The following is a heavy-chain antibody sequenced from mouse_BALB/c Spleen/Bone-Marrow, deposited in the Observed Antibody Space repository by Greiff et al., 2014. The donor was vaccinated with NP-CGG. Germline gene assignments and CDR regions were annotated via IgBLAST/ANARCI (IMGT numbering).Heavy chain of an antibody. Sequence: VQLVESGAELARPGASVKMSCKASGYTFTSYTMHWVKQRPGQGLEWIGYTNPSSGYTNYNQKFKDKATLTADKSSSTAYMQLSSLTSEDSAVYYCARWASWDGFAYWGQGTLVTVSA. V-gene: IGHV1-4*01. CDR3: ARWASWDGFAY. J-gene: IGHJ3*01. CDR2: TNPSSGYT. D-gene: IGHD4-1*01. CDR1: GYTFTSYT.